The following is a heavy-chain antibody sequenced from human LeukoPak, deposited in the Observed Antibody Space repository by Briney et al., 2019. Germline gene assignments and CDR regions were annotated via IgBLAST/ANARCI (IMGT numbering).Heavy chain of an antibody. CDR1: GFTFSSYW. CDR3: ARVRSPYSSSWIIFDY. Sequence: GGSLRLSCAASGFTFSSYWMTWVRQTPGKGLEWVASIQQDGSEKYFADSVKGRFTVSRDNAKNSLYLQMNSLRAEDTAVYYCARVRSPYSSSWIIFDYWGQGTLVTVSS. CDR2: IQQDGSEK. D-gene: IGHD6-13*01. V-gene: IGHV3-7*01. J-gene: IGHJ4*02.